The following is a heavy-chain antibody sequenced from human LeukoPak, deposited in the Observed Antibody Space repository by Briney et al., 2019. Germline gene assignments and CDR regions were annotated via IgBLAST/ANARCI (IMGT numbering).Heavy chain of an antibody. V-gene: IGHV3-33*01. D-gene: IGHD3-10*01. CDR2: IWHDGSHK. CDR1: GVAFNTYA. CDR3: ATEIFGSGSYPDY. J-gene: IGHJ4*02. Sequence: GRSLRLSCAASGVAFNTYAMHWVRQAPGKGLEWETLIWHDGSHKFYIDSVRGRFTISRDNSRNTVYLQMNGLRAEDTAVYYCATEIFGSGSYPDYWGQGTLVTVSS.